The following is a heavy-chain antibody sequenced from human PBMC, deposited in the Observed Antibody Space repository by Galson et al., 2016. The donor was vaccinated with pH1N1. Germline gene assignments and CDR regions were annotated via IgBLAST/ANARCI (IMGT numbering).Heavy chain of an antibody. D-gene: IGHD2-15*01. CDR1: GDSISNSS. CDR2: IYTSGNT. Sequence: ETLSLTCTVSGDSISNSSWSWIRQPAGRGLEWIGRIYTSGNTNYNPSLKSRVTISVDKSKNQSSLRLNSVTAADTAVYYCARKVIASPRGFALNYWGQGTLVTVSS. J-gene: IGHJ4*02. V-gene: IGHV4-4*07. CDR3: ARKVIASPRGFALNY.